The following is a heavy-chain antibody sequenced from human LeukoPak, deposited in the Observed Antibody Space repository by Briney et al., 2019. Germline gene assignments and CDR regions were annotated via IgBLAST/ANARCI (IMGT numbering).Heavy chain of an antibody. J-gene: IGHJ5*02. CDR1: GSSLRSSSYS. Sequence: SETLSLTCTVSGSSLRSSSYSWGWIRQPPGKGLEGIGSLYYSGRAYSNPSLKSRVTKSVDTSTNQSSMKLSSVTGADPAVIFCASLVSLVTMVRGIIVWFDPWGQGTLVTVSS. V-gene: IGHV4-39*01. CDR2: LYYSGRA. D-gene: IGHD3-10*01. CDR3: ASLVSLVTMVRGIIVWFDP.